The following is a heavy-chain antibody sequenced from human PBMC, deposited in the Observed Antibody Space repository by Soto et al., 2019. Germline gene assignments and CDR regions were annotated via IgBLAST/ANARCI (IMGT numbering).Heavy chain of an antibody. CDR1: GFTFSSYA. CDR2: ISYDGSNK. V-gene: IGHV3-30-3*01. CDR3: ARDPNGYNWNFGWFDP. Sequence: QVQLVESGGGVVQPGRSLRLSCAASGFTFSSYAMHWVRQAPGKGLEWGAVISYDGSNKYYADSVKGRFTISRDNSKNTLYLQMNSLRAEDTAVYYCARDPNGYNWNFGWFDPWGQGPLVTVSS. J-gene: IGHJ5*02. D-gene: IGHD1-7*01.